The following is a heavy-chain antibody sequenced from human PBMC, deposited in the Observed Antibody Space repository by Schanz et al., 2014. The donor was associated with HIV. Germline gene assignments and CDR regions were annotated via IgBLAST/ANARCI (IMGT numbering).Heavy chain of an antibody. CDR1: GFTFSTYW. CDR2: INIDGSST. Sequence: DVQILESGGGLVQPGGSLRLSCAASGFTFSTYWMHWVRQAPGKGLVWVSRINIDGSSTSYADSVKGRFTISRDNAKNTLYLQMNSLRAEDTAVYYCARGLVTWGQGALVTVSS. J-gene: IGHJ4*02. CDR3: ARGLVT. D-gene: IGHD2-21*02. V-gene: IGHV3-74*02.